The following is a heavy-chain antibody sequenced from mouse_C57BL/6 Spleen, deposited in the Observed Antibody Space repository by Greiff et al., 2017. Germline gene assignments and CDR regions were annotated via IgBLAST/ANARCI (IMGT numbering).Heavy chain of an antibody. V-gene: IGHV1-15*01. CDR2: IDPETGGT. CDR1: GYTFTDYE. Sequence: QVQLQQSGAELVRPGASVTLSCKASGYTFTDYEMHWVKQTPVHGLEWIGAIDPETGGTAYNQKFKGKAILTADKSSSTAYMELRSLTSEDSAVYYCTSYTTVVATWYFDVWGTGTTVTVSS. J-gene: IGHJ1*03. CDR3: TSYTTVVATWYFDV. D-gene: IGHD1-1*01.